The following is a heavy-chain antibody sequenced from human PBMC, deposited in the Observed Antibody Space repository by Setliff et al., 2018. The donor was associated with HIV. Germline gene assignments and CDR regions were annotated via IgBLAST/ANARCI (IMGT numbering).Heavy chain of an antibody. CDR3: AKDPPTLQWAFDY. CDR2: ISGSGGST. D-gene: IGHD2-8*01. CDR1: GFTFSSYW. V-gene: IGHV3-23*01. Sequence: GGSLRLSCAASGFTFSSYWMHWVRQAPGKGLVWVSAISGSGGSTWYADSVKGRFTISRDNSKNTLYLQMNSLRAEDTAVYYCAKDPPTLQWAFDYWGQGTLVTVSS. J-gene: IGHJ4*02.